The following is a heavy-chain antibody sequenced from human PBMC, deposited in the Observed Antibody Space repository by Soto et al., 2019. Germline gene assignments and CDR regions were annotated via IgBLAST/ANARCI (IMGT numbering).Heavy chain of an antibody. Sequence: GGSLRLSCAASGFTFSSYSMNWVRQAPGKGLEWVSPISSSSSYIYYADSVKGRFTISRDNAKNSLYLQMNSLRAEDTAVYYCARDPRGFYDFWSGSRYYFDYWGQGTLVTVSS. J-gene: IGHJ4*02. V-gene: IGHV3-21*01. CDR1: GFTFSSYS. CDR2: ISSSSSYI. CDR3: ARDPRGFYDFWSGSRYYFDY. D-gene: IGHD3-3*01.